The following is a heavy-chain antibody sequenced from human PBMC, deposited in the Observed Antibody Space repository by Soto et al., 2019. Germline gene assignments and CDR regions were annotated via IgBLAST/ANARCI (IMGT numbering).Heavy chain of an antibody. Sequence: QVQLRESGPGLVKPSETLSLTCTVSGGSMSRYFWSWIRQPPGKGLEWIGYIYYSGTTNYNPSLKSRVTTSLDTSKNQFSLKVVSLTAAYKAFYYCALGRGGTYDAFDIWGPWTLVTVSS. CDR2: IYYSGTT. V-gene: IGHV4-59*01. CDR1: GGSMSRYF. J-gene: IGHJ3*02. D-gene: IGHD1-26*01. CDR3: ALGRGGTYDAFDI.